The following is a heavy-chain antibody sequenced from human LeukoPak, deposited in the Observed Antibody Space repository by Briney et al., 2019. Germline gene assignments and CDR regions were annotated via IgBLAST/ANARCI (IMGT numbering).Heavy chain of an antibody. CDR3: AKPQTDIVVVPAASHFDY. CDR2: IRYDGSNK. J-gene: IGHJ4*02. D-gene: IGHD2-2*01. CDR1: GFTFSSYG. V-gene: IGHV3-30*02. Sequence: PGESLRLSCAASGFTFSSYGMHWVRQAPGKGLEWVAFIRYDGSNKYYADSVKGRFTISRDNSKNTLYLQMNSLRAEDTAVYYCAKPQTDIVVVPAASHFDYWGQGTLVTVSS.